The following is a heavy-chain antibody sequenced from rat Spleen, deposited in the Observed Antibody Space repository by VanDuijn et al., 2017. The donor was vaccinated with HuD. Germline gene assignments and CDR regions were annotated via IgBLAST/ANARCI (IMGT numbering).Heavy chain of an antibody. Sequence: QVQLKESGPGLVQPSQTLSLTCTVSGFSLTGNNVHWVRQPPGKGLEWMGRMRYDGDTYYNSALKSRLSISRDTSKNQVFLKMNSLQTDDTAIYYCTRDRSGPFAYWGQGTLVTVSS. V-gene: IGHV2S30*01. J-gene: IGHJ3*01. CDR2: MRYDGDT. D-gene: IGHD3-1*01. CDR1: GFSLTGNN. CDR3: TRDRSGPFAY.